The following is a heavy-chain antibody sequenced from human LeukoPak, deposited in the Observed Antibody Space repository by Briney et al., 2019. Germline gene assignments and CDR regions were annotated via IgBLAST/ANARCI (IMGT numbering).Heavy chain of an antibody. Sequence: GASVKVSCKAFGGTFSSYAISWVRQAPGQGLEWMGRIIPIFGTANYAQKFQGRVTITADKSTSTAYMELSSLRSEDTAVYYCARDWLRFLEWLSSGDYYYMDVWGKGTTVTVSS. CDR3: ARDWLRFLEWLSSGDYYYMDV. CDR2: IIPIFGTA. CDR1: GGTFSSYA. V-gene: IGHV1-69*06. J-gene: IGHJ6*03. D-gene: IGHD3-3*01.